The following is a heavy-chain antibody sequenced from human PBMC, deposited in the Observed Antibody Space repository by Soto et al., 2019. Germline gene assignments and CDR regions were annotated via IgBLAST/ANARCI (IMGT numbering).Heavy chain of an antibody. V-gene: IGHV1-69*06. CDR1: GGTFSSYA. CDR2: IIPIFGTA. Sequence: SVKVSCKASGGTFSSYAISWVRQAPGQGLEWMGGIIPIFGTANYAQKFQGRVTITGDTSTSTAYMELSSLRSEDMAVYDCARRGHNNGLVDCWGQGTLVTVYS. J-gene: IGHJ4*02. D-gene: IGHD5-18*01. CDR3: ARRGHNNGLVDC.